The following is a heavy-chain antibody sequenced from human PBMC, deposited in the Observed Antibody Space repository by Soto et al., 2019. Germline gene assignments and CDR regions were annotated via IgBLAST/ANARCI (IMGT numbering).Heavy chain of an antibody. Sequence: SVKVSCKASGGTFSSYTISWVRQAPGQGLEWMGRIIPILGIANYAQKFQGRVTITADKSTSTAYMELSSLRSEDTAVYYCARDYGSGSYSHYTQKNWFDPWGQGTLVTVSS. D-gene: IGHD3-10*01. CDR2: IIPILGIA. CDR1: GGTFSSYT. J-gene: IGHJ5*02. CDR3: ARDYGSGSYSHYTQKNWFDP. V-gene: IGHV1-69*02.